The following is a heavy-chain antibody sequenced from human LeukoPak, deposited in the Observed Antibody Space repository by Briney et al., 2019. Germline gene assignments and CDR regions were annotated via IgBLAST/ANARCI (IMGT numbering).Heavy chain of an antibody. Sequence: GGSLRLSCAASGFTFSSYGMHWVRQAPGKGLEWVAVIWYDGSNKYYADSVKGRFTISRDNSKNTLYLQMNSLRAEDTAVHYCAREREVTWFDPWGQGTLVTVSS. CDR3: AREREVTWFDP. CDR1: GFTFSSYG. CDR2: IWYDGSNK. J-gene: IGHJ5*02. V-gene: IGHV3-33*01. D-gene: IGHD2-21*02.